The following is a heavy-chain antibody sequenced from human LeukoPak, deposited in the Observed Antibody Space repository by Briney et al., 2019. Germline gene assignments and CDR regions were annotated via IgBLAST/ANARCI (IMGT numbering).Heavy chain of an antibody. V-gene: IGHV4-59*02. J-gene: IGHJ4*02. CDR2: AYSTGGA. D-gene: IGHD5-12*01. Sequence: SETLSLTCIVSGGSVSSLYWHWIRQSPEKGLEWIGYAYSTGGAKYNPSLKNRVTMSFDTPKNHFSLKLTSVTAADTAVCFCARSYGGYVLDEWGQGTLVVVSS. CDR1: GGSVSSLY. CDR3: ARSYGGYVLDE.